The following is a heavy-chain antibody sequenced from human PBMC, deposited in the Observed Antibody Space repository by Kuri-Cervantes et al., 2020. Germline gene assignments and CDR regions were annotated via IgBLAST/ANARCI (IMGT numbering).Heavy chain of an antibody. CDR3: ARDHGYGDYVDYYGMDV. V-gene: IGHV1-69*13. CDR2: IIPIFGTA. J-gene: IGHJ6*02. D-gene: IGHD4-17*01. CDR1: GGTFSSYA. Sequence: SVKVSCKASGGTFSSYAISWVRQAPGQGLEWMGGIIPIFGTANYAQKVQGRVTITADESTSTAYMELSRLRSDDTAVYYCARDHGYGDYVDYYGMDVWGQGTTVTVSS.